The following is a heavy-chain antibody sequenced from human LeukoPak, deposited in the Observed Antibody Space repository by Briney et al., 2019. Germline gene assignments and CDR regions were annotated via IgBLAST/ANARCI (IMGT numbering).Heavy chain of an antibody. Sequence: TGGSLRLSCAASGFTFSSYAMHWVRQAPGKGLEWVAVISYDGSNKYYADSVKGRFTISRDNSKNTLYLQMNSLRAEDTAVYYCARVLMYYDSSGYGYWGQGTLVTVSS. CDR2: ISYDGSNK. V-gene: IGHV3-30-3*01. CDR1: GFTFSSYA. D-gene: IGHD3-22*01. CDR3: ARVLMYYDSSGYGY. J-gene: IGHJ4*02.